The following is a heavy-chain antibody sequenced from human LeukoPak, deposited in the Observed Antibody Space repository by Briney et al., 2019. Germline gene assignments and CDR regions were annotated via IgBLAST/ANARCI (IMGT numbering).Heavy chain of an antibody. V-gene: IGHV1-2*02. CDR1: GYTFTGYY. J-gene: IGHJ4*02. Sequence: ASVKVSCQASGYTFTGYYMHWVRQAPGQGYEWKGWINPNSGGTNYAQKFQGRVTMTRDTSISTPYMELSRLRSDDTAVYYCAILWFGELYLYFDYWGQGTLVTVYS. CDR2: INPNSGGT. D-gene: IGHD3-10*01. CDR3: AILWFGELYLYFDY.